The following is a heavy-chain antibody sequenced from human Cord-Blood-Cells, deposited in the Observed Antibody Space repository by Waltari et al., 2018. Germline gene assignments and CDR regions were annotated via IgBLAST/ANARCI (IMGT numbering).Heavy chain of an antibody. J-gene: IGHJ2*01. CDR1: GFTFSSYA. CDR3: ARDGVGSSSYFDL. V-gene: IGHV3-30-3*01. CDR2: ISYDGSNK. D-gene: IGHD6-6*01. Sequence: QVQLVESGGGVVQPGRSLRLSCAASGFTFSSYAMHWVRQAPGKGLEWVAVISYDGSNKYYAESVKGRFTISRDNSKNTLDLQMNSLRAEDTAVYYCARDGVGSSSYFDLWGRGTLVTVSS.